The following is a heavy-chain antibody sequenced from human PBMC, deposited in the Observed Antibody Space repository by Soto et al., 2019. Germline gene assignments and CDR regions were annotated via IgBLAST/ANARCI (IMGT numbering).Heavy chain of an antibody. V-gene: IGHV3-74*01. CDR3: ARDRAPGEMATTFDY. CDR2: ISIDGSST. J-gene: IGHJ4*02. Sequence: GWSLRLSCAASGFSFDNYWMHWVRQSPGKGLVWVSRISIDGSSTNYADSVKGRFTISRDNAKKTLYLLMNSLRAEDTAVYYCARDRAPGEMATTFDYWGLGTLVTVSS. CDR1: GFSFDNYW.